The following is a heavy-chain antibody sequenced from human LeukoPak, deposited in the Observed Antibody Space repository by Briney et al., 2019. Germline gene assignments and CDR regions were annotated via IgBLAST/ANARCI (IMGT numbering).Heavy chain of an antibody. CDR2: TYTHGGT. D-gene: IGHD6-13*01. J-gene: IGHJ2*01. CDR1: GGSISSYD. V-gene: IGHV4-4*07. CDR3: ARVSSSWYQDWYFDL. Sequence: SETLSLTCTVSGGSISSYDWSWMRQPAGRKLEGIGRTYTHGGTNYNPSLKSRVTMSVDMSKNQFSLKLSSMIAANTAVDYCARVSSSWYQDWYFDLWGRGTLVTVPS.